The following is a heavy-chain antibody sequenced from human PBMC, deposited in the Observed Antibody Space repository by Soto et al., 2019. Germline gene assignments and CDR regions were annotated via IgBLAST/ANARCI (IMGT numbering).Heavy chain of an antibody. Sequence: LSLTCTVSGGSISSGDYYWSWIRQPPGKGLEWIGYIYYSGSTYYNPSLKSRVTISVDTSKNQFSLKLSSVTAADTAVYYCAREQLELRAYYGMDVWGQGTTVTVSS. CDR1: GGSISSGDYY. CDR2: IYYSGST. J-gene: IGHJ6*02. CDR3: AREQLELRAYYGMDV. V-gene: IGHV4-30-4*01. D-gene: IGHD1-7*01.